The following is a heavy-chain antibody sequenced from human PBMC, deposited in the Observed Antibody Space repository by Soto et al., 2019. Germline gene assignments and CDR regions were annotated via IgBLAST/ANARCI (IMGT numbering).Heavy chain of an antibody. D-gene: IGHD4-17*01. CDR3: ARDRAVAFDI. CDR1: GGSISSYY. V-gene: IGHV4-59*01. Sequence: QVQLQESGPGLVKPSETLSLTCTVSGGSISSYYWSWIRQPPGKGLEWIGYIYYSGSTNYNPSLKSRVTISVDTSKNQFSLKLSSVTAADTAVYYCARDRAVAFDIWGQGTMVTVSS. CDR2: IYYSGST. J-gene: IGHJ3*02.